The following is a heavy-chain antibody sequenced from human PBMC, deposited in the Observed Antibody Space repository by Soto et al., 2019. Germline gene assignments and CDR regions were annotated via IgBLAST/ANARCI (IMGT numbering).Heavy chain of an antibody. CDR3: ARLDSSGYYYGYYFDS. D-gene: IGHD3-22*01. J-gene: IGHJ4*02. CDR1: GGSISSGGYY. CDR2: IYYSEST. V-gene: IGHV4-31*03. Sequence: PSETLSLTCTVSGGSISSGGYYWSWIRQHPGKVLEWIGYIYYSESTYYNPSLKSRVTISVHTSNYPFPLKLSSLPAAHTAVYYSARLDSSGYYYGYYFDSWGQGTLVNVSS.